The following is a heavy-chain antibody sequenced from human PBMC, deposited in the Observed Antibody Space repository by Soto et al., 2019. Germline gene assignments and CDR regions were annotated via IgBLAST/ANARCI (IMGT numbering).Heavy chain of an antibody. CDR1: GYSFTSYW. CDR2: IFPGDSDT. D-gene: IGHD6-6*01. CDR3: AREGVLEYSSSRDYYYGMDV. J-gene: IGHJ6*02. Sequence: GESLKISCKGAGYSFTSYWSGLVRQMHGKGLEWMGIIFPGDSDTRYSPSFQGQVTISADKAISTAYLQWSSLKASDTAMYYCAREGVLEYSSSRDYYYGMDVWGQGTTVTVSS. V-gene: IGHV5-51*01.